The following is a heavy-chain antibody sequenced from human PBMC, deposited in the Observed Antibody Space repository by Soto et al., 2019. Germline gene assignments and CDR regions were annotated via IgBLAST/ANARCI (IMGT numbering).Heavy chain of an antibody. CDR3: ARIPHYSDSYYMDY. CDR1: GFSLSTLGTC. V-gene: IGHV2-70*01. D-gene: IGHD2-21*01. J-gene: IGHJ4*02. CDR2: INWDNNG. Sequence: SGPTLVNPTQTLTLTCTFSGFSLSTLGTCVTWIRQPPGKALEWLALINWDNNGYYTTSLKTRLTISRDTSKNQVVLTMTNVDPVDTATYYCARIPHYSDSYYMDYWGQGTLVTVSS.